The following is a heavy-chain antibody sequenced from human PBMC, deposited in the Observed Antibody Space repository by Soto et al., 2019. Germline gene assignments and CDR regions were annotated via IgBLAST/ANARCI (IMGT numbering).Heavy chain of an antibody. Sequence: EVQLVESGGGLVQPGGSLKLSCAASGFTFSGSAMHWVRQASGKGLEWVGRIRSKANSYATAYAASVKGRFTISRDDSKNTAYLQMNSLKTEYTAVYYCTRSVTGITAHFDSWGQGTLVTVSS. CDR3: TRSVTGITAHFDS. CDR2: IRSKANSYAT. V-gene: IGHV3-73*02. CDR1: GFTFSGSA. D-gene: IGHD1-7*01. J-gene: IGHJ4*02.